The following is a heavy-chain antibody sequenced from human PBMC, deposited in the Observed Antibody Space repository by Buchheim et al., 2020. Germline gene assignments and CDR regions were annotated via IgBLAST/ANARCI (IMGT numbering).Heavy chain of an antibody. Sequence: EVQLLESRGSLVQPGGSLRLSCATSGFTFGSYAMSWVRQAPGKGLAWVTVISSSGGRTYYADSVTGRFTISRDNPDNTLYLQMNSLRAEDTAVYYCAKDDRAVINSFDYWGQGTL. CDR2: ISSSGGRT. V-gene: IGHV3-23*01. J-gene: IGHJ4*02. D-gene: IGHD2-21*01. CDR1: GFTFGSYA. CDR3: AKDDRAVINSFDY.